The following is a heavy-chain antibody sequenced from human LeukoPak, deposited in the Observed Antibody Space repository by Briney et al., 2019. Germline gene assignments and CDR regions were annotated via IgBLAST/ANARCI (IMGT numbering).Heavy chain of an antibody. V-gene: IGHV1-2*02. D-gene: IGHD5-24*01. J-gene: IGHJ4*02. CDR3: SRGPDGYNPPLGY. CDR2: IKGSNGVA. CDR1: GYPFTDYF. Sequence: ASVKVSCKTYGYPFTDYFIHWVRQAPGQGLEWMGWIKGSNGVANYAQKFSGRVTLTRETSTTTVYMDLSRLTSDDTAVYYCSRGPDGYNPPLGYWGQGTLVTVSS.